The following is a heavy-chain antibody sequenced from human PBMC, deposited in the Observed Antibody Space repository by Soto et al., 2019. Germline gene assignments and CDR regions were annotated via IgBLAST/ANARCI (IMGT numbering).Heavy chain of an antibody. J-gene: IGHJ3*02. CDR3: ARRGGSSWYQLWNAFDI. Sequence: GWSLRLSCAASGFTFSSYAMSWVRQAPGKGLEWVSAISGSGGSTYYADSVKGRFTISRDNSKNTLYLQMNSLRAEDTAVYYCARRGGSSWYQLWNAFDIWGQGTMVTVSS. CDR2: ISGSGGST. V-gene: IGHV3-23*01. CDR1: GFTFSSYA. D-gene: IGHD6-13*01.